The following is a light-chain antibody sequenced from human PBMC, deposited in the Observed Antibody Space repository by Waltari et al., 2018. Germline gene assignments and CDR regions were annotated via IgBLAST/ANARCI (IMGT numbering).Light chain of an antibody. J-gene: IGLJ1*01. Sequence: YELTQPAPVSVFRGQTPHITRCGDSLGNKYAFWYQQKPGQSPVMVMYHDDKRPSGIPDRFSGSNSGNTATLTISGTQAMDEADYYCQAWDSSTDYVFGPGTKVTVL. CDR2: HDD. CDR3: QAWDSSTDYV. CDR1: SLGNKY. V-gene: IGLV3-1*01.